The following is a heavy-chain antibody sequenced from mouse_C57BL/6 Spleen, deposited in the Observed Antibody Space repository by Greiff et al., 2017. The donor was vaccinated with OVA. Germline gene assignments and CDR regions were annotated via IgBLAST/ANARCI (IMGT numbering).Heavy chain of an antibody. Sequence: VKLMESGPELVKPGASVKISCKASGYAFSSSWMNWVKQRPGKGLEWIGRIYPGDGDTNYNGKFKGKATLTADKSSSTAYVQLSSRTSEDAAVDFCARDSNYAMDYWGQGTSVTVSS. J-gene: IGHJ4*01. CDR1: GYAFSSSW. CDR2: IYPGDGDT. CDR3: ARDSNYAMDY. V-gene: IGHV1-82*01. D-gene: IGHD2-5*01.